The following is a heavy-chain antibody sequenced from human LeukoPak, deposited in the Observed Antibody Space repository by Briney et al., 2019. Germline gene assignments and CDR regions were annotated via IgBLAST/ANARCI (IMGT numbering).Heavy chain of an antibody. D-gene: IGHD3-9*01. Sequence: SETLSLTCTVSGGSISSSRYYWGWIRQPPGKGLEWIGSIYYSGSTYYNPSLKSRVTISVDTSKNQFSLKLSSVTAADTAVYYCARGLRNDILTGHYKGWFDPWGQGTLVTVSS. V-gene: IGHV4-39*01. CDR2: IYYSGST. CDR3: ARGLRNDILTGHYKGWFDP. CDR1: GGSISSSRYY. J-gene: IGHJ5*02.